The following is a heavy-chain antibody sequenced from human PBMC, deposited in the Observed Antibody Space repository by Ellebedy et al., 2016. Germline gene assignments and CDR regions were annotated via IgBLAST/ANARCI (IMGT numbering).Heavy chain of an antibody. V-gene: IGHV5-51*01. CDR1: GYSFTSYW. J-gene: IGHJ6*02. D-gene: IGHD2-2*01. CDR3: ARLWHGDIVVVPAAMGGPYYYGMDV. Sequence: GESLKISXKGSGYSFTSYWIGWVRQMPGKGLEWMGIIYPGDSDTRYSPSFQGQVTISADKSISTAYLQWSSLKASDTAMYYCARLWHGDIVVVPAAMGGPYYYGMDVWGQGTTVTVSS. CDR2: IYPGDSDT.